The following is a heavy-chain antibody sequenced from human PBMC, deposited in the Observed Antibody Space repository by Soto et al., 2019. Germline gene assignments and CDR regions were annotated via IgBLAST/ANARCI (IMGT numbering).Heavy chain of an antibody. D-gene: IGHD3-10*01. CDR1: GGSISSYY. J-gene: IGHJ4*02. V-gene: IGHV4-59*08. CDR3: ASMGYHYGSGSYPLDY. Sequence: QVQLQESGPGLVKPSETLSLTCTVSGGSISSYYWTWIRQPPGKGLEWIGFMYNSGSTHYNPSLKSPVTVSLHTSTNQFSRTLRSVTAADTAVYYCASMGYHYGSGSYPLDYWGQGTLVTVSS. CDR2: MYNSGST.